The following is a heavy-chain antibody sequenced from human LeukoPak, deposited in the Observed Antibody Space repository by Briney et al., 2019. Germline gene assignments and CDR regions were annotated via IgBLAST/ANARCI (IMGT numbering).Heavy chain of an antibody. V-gene: IGHV3-23*01. J-gene: IGHJ1*01. D-gene: IGHD2-21*02. CDR2: ISVDGSMG. CDR1: GFTFSSFA. Sequence: GGSLRLSCAASGFTFSSFAMSWVRQAPGKGLAWVSAISVDGSMGHYSDSVKGRFSISRDNSKNTLYLQMDSLRAEDTALYYCAQGSYGDCGGQLQNWGQGTLVTVSS. CDR3: AQGSYGDCGGQLQN.